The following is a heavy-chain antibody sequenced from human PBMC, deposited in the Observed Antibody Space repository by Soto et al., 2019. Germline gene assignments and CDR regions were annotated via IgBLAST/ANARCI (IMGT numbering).Heavy chain of an antibody. CDR3: ARGRYALDY. D-gene: IGHD3-16*01. CDR2: ISGSGNTI. V-gene: IGHV3-11*01. CDR1: GFTLSDYY. J-gene: IGHJ4*02. Sequence: QVQLVESGGGLVKPGGSLRLSCAASGFTLSDYYMSWIRQAPGKGLEWVSHISGSGNTIDYADSVKGRFTISRDNAKNSLYLQMNSLGDDDTAVFYCARGRYALDYGGQGTRVTVSS.